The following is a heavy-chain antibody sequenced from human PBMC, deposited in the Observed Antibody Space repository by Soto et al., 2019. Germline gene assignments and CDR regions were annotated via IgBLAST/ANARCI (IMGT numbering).Heavy chain of an antibody. CDR2: ISGSGGST. V-gene: IGHV3-23*01. J-gene: IGHJ5*02. D-gene: IGHD6-13*01. CDR3: AKDRKGAAAGTSEFDP. CDR1: GFTFSSYA. Sequence: PGGSLRLSCAASGFTFSSYAMSWVRQAPGKGLEWVSAISGSGGSTYYADSVKGRFTISRDNSKNTLYLQMNSLRAEDTAVYYCAKDRKGAAAGTSEFDPWGQGTLVTVSS.